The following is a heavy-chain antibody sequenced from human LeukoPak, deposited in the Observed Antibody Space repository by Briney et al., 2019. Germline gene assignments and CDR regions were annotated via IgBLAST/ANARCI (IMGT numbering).Heavy chain of an antibody. V-gene: IGHV3-23*01. CDR3: AKDHAFGGVIVLFDY. CDR1: GFTFNSYA. D-gene: IGHD3-16*02. Sequence: GGTLRLSCAASGFTFNSYAMSWVRQAPGKGLEWVSAISGSGGSTYYADSVKGRFTISRDNSKNTLYLQMNSLRAEDTAVYYCAKDHAFGGVIVLFDYWGQGTLVTVSS. J-gene: IGHJ4*02. CDR2: ISGSGGST.